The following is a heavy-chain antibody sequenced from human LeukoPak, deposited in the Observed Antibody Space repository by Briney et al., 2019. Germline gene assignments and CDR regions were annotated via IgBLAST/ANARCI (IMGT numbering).Heavy chain of an antibody. J-gene: IGHJ4*02. V-gene: IGHV4-38-2*02. CDR3: ARESRYSMIVVALYYFDY. D-gene: IGHD3-22*01. CDR1: GYSISSGYY. CDR2: IYHSGST. Sequence: SETLSLTCTVSGYSISSGYYWGWIRQPPGKGLEWIGSIYHSGSTYYNPSLKSRVTISVDTSKNQFSLKLSSVTAADTAVYYCARESRYSMIVVALYYFDYWGQGTLVTVSS.